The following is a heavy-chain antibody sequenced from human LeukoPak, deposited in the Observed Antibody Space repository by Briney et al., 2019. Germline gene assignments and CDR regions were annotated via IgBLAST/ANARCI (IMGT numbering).Heavy chain of an antibody. CDR3: ARDTNTPYYYYYMDV. D-gene: IGHD2-8*01. CDR1: GYTFTSYD. CDR2: IIPIFGTA. V-gene: IGHV1-69*13. J-gene: IGHJ6*03. Sequence: GASVKVSCKASGYTFTSYDINWVRQAPGQGLEWMGGIIPIFGTANYAQKFQGRVTITADESTSTAYMELSSLRSEDTAVYYCARDTNTPYYYYYMDVWGKGTTVTVSS.